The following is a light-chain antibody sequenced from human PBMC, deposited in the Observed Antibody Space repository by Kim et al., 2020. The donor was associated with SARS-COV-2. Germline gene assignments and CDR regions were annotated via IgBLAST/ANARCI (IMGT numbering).Light chain of an antibody. J-gene: IGLJ3*02. CDR3: AAWDDSLNGQWV. CDR1: TSNIGRNT. CDR2: RNN. Sequence: QSVVTQPPSASGTPGQRVTISCSGSTSNIGRNTVNWYQQLPGTAPKLLICRNNQRPSGVPDRFSGSKSGTSASLAISGLQSEDEADYYCAAWDDSLNGQWVFGGGTQLTVL. V-gene: IGLV1-44*01.